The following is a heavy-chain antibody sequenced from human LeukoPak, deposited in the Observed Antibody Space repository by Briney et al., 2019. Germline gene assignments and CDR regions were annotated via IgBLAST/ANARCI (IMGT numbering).Heavy chain of an antibody. CDR2: ISDSGGSP. J-gene: IGHJ4*02. CDR3: AKDPHSSGWLPYYFHY. D-gene: IGHD6-19*01. Sequence: GGSLRLSCAAFGFTSRTYAMSWVRQAPGKGLEWVAVISDSGGSPYYADSVKGRFTISRDNSKNTLYLQMNSLRAEDTAVYYCAKDPHSSGWLPYYFHYWGQGTLVTVSS. V-gene: IGHV3-23*01. CDR1: GFTSRTYA.